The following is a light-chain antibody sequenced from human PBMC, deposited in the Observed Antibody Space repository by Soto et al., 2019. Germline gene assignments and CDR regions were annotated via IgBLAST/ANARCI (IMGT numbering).Light chain of an antibody. CDR3: QQYDNVPLT. CDR1: QDITND. V-gene: IGKV1-33*01. J-gene: IGKJ4*01. CDR2: EAS. Sequence: DIQMTQSPSSLSASVGDRVTITCQASQDITNDLNWYQQKPGKAPKVLSYEASNLETGVPSRFSGSGSGTYFTFTIGSLQPEDIATYFCQQYDNVPLTLGGGTKVEIK.